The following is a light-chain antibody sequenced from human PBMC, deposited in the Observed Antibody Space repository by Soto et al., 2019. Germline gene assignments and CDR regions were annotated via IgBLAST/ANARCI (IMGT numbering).Light chain of an antibody. Sequence: EIVLTQSPATLSLSPGERATLSCRAIQSVSTSLAWYQQRPGQAPRLLIYDASYRATDIPPRFSGSGSGTDFTLTISSLEPEDCAVYYCQQRRSWPPTITFGQGTRLDIK. CDR3: QQRRSWPPTIT. CDR1: QSVSTS. V-gene: IGKV3-11*01. J-gene: IGKJ5*01. CDR2: DAS.